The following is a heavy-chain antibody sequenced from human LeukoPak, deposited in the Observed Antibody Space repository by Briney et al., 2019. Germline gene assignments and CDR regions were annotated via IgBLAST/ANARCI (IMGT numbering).Heavy chain of an antibody. Sequence: ASVKVSCKASGYTFTSYDINWVRQATGQGLEWMGWMNPNSGNTGYAQKFQGRVTMTRNTPISTAYMELSSLRSEDTAVYYCARRLAGYCSSTSCHHDAFDIWGQGTMVTVSS. CDR1: GYTFTSYD. V-gene: IGHV1-8*01. D-gene: IGHD2-2*03. J-gene: IGHJ3*02. CDR3: ARRLAGYCSSTSCHHDAFDI. CDR2: MNPNSGNT.